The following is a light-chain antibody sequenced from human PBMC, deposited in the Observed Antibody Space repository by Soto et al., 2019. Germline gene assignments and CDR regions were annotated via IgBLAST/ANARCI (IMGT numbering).Light chain of an antibody. CDR1: TGAVRSGHY. CDR2: DTN. Sequence: QTVVTQEPSLTVSPGGTVTRTCGSTTGAVRSGHYPFWFQRQPGQAPRTRIYDTNNRQSCTPARFSGSLLGGQAALTLSGAPPEDEAEYCSLLSYSGARVFGGGTQLTVL. J-gene: IGLJ3*02. V-gene: IGLV7-46*01. CDR3: LLSYSGARV.